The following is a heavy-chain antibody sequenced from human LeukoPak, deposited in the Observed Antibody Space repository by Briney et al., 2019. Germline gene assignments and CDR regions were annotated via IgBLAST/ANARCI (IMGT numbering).Heavy chain of an antibody. CDR2: IIGNGLST. CDR3: ARDSGSYLQPTDY. D-gene: IGHD1-26*01. CDR1: GFTFNTYA. Sequence: AGGSLRLPCAASGFTFNTYAMAWVRQAPGKGLEWVSSIIGNGLSTYYADSVKGRFTISRDTSKSTLYLQMNSLRGDDTAVYHCARDSGSYLQPTDYWGQGTLVTVSS. J-gene: IGHJ4*02. V-gene: IGHV3-23*01.